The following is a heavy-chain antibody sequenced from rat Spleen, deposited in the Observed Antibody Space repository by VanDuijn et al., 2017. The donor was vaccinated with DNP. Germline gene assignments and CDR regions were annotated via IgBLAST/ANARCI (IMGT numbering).Heavy chain of an antibody. J-gene: IGHJ4*01. D-gene: IGHD1-1*01. CDR2: INKDSSTI. V-gene: IGHV4-2*01. CDR1: GFNLNDYW. Sequence: EVKLVESGGGLVQPGRSLKLSCAASGFNLNDYWMGWVRQAPGKGLEWIGEINKDSSTINYTPSLKDKFTISRDNAQNTLYLQMSKLGSEDTAIYYCAREGSGDAMDAWGQGTSVTVSS. CDR3: AREGSGDAMDA.